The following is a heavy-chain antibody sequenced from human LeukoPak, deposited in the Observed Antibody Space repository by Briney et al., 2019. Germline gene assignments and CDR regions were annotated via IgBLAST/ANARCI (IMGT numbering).Heavy chain of an antibody. CDR3: AGYTGSYYWFDP. D-gene: IGHD1-26*01. V-gene: IGHV4-59*01. CDR1: GGSISSYY. CDR2: IYYSGYT. Sequence: PSETLSLTCTVSGGSISSYYWSWIRQPPGKGLEWIGYIYYSGYTNYNPSLKSRVTISVDTSKNQFSLKLSSVTAADTAVYYCAGYTGSYYWFDPWGQGTLVTVSS. J-gene: IGHJ5*02.